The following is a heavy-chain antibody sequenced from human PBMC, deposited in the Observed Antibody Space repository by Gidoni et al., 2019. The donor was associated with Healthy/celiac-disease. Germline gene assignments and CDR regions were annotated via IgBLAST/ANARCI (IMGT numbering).Heavy chain of an antibody. CDR2: IYTSGST. V-gene: IGHV4-4*07. Sequence: QVQLQESGPGLVKPSETLSLTCTVSGGSISSYYWSWIRQPAGKGLEWIGRIYTSGSTNYNPSLKSRVTMSVDTSKNQFSLKLSSVTAADTAVYYCARDLSAGARAYYFDYWGQGTLVTVSS. D-gene: IGHD2-8*02. CDR3: ARDLSAGARAYYFDY. CDR1: GGSISSYY. J-gene: IGHJ4*02.